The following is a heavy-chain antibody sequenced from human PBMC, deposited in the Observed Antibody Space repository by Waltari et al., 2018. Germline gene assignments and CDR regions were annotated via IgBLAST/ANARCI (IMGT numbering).Heavy chain of an antibody. D-gene: IGHD5-12*01. CDR2: IISSSSYI. CDR1: GITLSGCG. Sequence: EVQLVESGGGLVKPGGSLRPACEGSGITLSGCGRNGVRQAPGKGLEWVSSIISSSSYIYYADSVKGRFTISRDNAKNSLYLQMNSLRAEDTAVYYCARVRGYSGYDWWGQGTLVTVSS. J-gene: IGHJ4*02. CDR3: ARVRGYSGYDW. V-gene: IGHV3-21*01.